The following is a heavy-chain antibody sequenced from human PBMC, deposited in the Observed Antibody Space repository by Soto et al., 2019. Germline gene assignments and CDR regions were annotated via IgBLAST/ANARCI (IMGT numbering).Heavy chain of an antibody. CDR2: IIPIFGSA. J-gene: IGHJ6*02. CDR3: ARDRNIVVMVGDYYYHYGMDV. Sequence: SVKVSCKASGGTFSSYALSWVRQAPGQGLEWMGGIIPIFGSANYAQKFQGRVTITADEYTRTAYMELSSLRSEDTAVYYCARDRNIVVMVGDYYYHYGMDVWGQGTTVTVSS. V-gene: IGHV1-69*13. CDR1: GGTFSSYA. D-gene: IGHD3-22*01.